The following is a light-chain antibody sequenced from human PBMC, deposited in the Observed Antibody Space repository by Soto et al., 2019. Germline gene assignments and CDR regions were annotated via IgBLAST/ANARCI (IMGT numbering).Light chain of an antibody. CDR2: GAS. Sequence: EIVCTQSPGPLSLSPGERPALACRASQRVDSSYPAWYHQRPGQAPRLLIYGASSRATGIPDRFSGSGSGTDFTVTISRLEREDFAVYYCQHFGSSRGTLGQGTKVDIK. CDR3: QHFGSSRGT. V-gene: IGKV3-20*01. J-gene: IGKJ1*01. CDR1: QRVDSSY.